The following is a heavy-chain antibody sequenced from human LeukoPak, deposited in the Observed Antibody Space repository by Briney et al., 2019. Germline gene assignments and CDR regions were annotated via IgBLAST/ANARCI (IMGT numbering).Heavy chain of an antibody. CDR1: GGSFSGYY. D-gene: IGHD3-3*01. CDR3: ARDPAGTSYYDFWSGYYFDY. V-gene: IGHV4-34*01. Sequence: SETLSLTCAVYGGSFSGYYWSWIRQPPGKGLEWIGEINHSGSTNYNPSLKSRVTISVDTSKNQFSLKLSSVTAADTAVYYCARDPAGTSYYDFWSGYYFDYWGQGTLVTVSS. J-gene: IGHJ4*02. CDR2: INHSGST.